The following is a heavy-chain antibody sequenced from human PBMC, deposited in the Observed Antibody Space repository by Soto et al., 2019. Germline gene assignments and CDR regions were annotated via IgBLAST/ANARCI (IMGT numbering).Heavy chain of an antibody. CDR3: AREVVAATNWFDP. CDR1: GGSISSGGYS. J-gene: IGHJ5*02. CDR2: IYHSGST. D-gene: IGHD2-15*01. Sequence: SETLSLTCAVSGGSISSGGYSWSWIRQPPGKGLEWIGYIYHSGSTYCNPSLKSRVTISVDRSKNQFSLKLSSVTAADTAVYYCAREVVAATNWFDPWGQGTLVTVSS. V-gene: IGHV4-30-2*01.